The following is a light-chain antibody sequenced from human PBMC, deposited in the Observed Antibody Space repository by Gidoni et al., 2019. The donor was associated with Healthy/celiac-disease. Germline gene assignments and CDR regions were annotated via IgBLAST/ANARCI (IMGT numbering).Light chain of an antibody. V-gene: IGLV2-23*02. CDR3: CSYAGSSSVV. J-gene: IGLJ2*01. CDR1: SSDVGSYNL. Sequence: QSALTQPASVSGSHGQSITISCTGTSSDVGSYNLVSWYQQHPGKAPKLMIYEVSKRPSGVSNRFSGSKSGNTASLTISGLQAEDEADYYCCSYAGSSSVVFGGGTKLTV. CDR2: EVS.